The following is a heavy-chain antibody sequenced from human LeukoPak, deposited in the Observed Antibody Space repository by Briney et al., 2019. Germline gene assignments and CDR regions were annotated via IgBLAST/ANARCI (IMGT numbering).Heavy chain of an antibody. CDR1: GGSISSHF. V-gene: IGHV4-59*08. D-gene: IGHD4-17*01. CDR3: ARQTMSTADAFDI. J-gene: IGHJ3*02. Sequence: SETLSLTCTVSGGSISSHFWSWLRQPPGKGLEWIAYIYNSGSTDYNPSLKSRVTISVDTSKNQFSLKLSSVTAADTAVYYCARQTMSTADAFDIWGQGTMVTVSS. CDR2: IYNSGST.